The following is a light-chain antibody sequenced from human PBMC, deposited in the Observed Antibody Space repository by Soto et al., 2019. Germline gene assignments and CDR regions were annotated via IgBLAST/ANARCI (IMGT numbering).Light chain of an antibody. CDR3: QQYNSPMYT. Sequence: DIQMTQSPSTLSASVGDRVTITCRASQSISSWLAWYQQKPGKVPKLLIYDASSLESGVPSRFSGSGSGTEFTLTISSLQPDDFATYYCQQYNSPMYTFGQGTKVDIK. J-gene: IGKJ2*01. V-gene: IGKV1-5*01. CDR1: QSISSW. CDR2: DAS.